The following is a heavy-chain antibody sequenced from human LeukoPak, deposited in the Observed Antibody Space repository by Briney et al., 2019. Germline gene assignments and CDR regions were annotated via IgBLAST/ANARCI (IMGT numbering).Heavy chain of an antibody. V-gene: IGHV3-30-3*01. J-gene: IGHJ4*02. CDR2: ISYDGGSK. D-gene: IGHD6-19*01. CDR3: ARDVAVAGGGDY. CDR1: GFPFSNHV. Sequence: GRSLRLSCGASGFPFSNHVIHWVRQAPGRGLDWVAMISYDGGSKFYADSVKGRFFISRDNSKNTLHLEMNSLRNEDTAVYYCARDVAVAGGGDYWGQGTLVTVSS.